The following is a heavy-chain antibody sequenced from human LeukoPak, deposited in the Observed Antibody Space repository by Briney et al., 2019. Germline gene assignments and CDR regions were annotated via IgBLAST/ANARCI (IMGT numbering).Heavy chain of an antibody. V-gene: IGHV3-48*03. D-gene: IGHD3-22*01. CDR1: GFDLGHYE. Sequence: GGSLRLSCAASGFDLGHYEVNWVRQAPGKGLEWIAHISVRAATIYYGDSVEGRFTISRDDAKNSLFLQMNSLRVEDTAIYYCAKDFPHHYETSHGTDLWGQGTTVTVS. CDR3: AKDFPHHYETSHGTDL. J-gene: IGHJ6*02. CDR2: ISVRAATI.